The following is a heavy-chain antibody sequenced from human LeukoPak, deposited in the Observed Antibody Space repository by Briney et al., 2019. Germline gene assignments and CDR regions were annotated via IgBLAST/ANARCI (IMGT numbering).Heavy chain of an antibody. D-gene: IGHD5-24*01. J-gene: IGHJ4*02. CDR2: IIPIFGTA. Sequence: ASVKVSCKASGYTFTGYYIHWVRQAPGQGLEWMGRIIPIFGTANYAQKFQGRVTITTDESTSTAYMELSSLRSEDTAVYYCARGGARVGGYNYVYWGQGTLVTVSS. V-gene: IGHV1-69*05. CDR3: ARGGARVGGYNYVY. CDR1: GYTFTGYY.